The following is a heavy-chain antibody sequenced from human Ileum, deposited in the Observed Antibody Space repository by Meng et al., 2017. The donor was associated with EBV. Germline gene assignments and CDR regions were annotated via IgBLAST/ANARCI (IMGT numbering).Heavy chain of an antibody. Sequence: QVQLVQSGAEVKKPGXSVKVSXQVSGYTFTSYGISWVRQAPGQGLVWMGWISAYNGNTNYAQKLQGRVTMTTDTSTSTAYMELRSLRSDDTAVYYCARNRPRGVATGANWFDPWGQGTLVTVSS. V-gene: IGHV1-18*01. J-gene: IGHJ5*02. CDR2: ISAYNGNT. D-gene: IGHD5-12*01. CDR1: GYTFTSYG. CDR3: ARNRPRGVATGANWFDP.